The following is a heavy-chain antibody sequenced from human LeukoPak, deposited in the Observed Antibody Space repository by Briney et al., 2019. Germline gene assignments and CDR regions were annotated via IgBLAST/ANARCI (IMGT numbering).Heavy chain of an antibody. CDR1: GFTFSSYA. CDR2: ISSNGGST. J-gene: IGHJ4*02. D-gene: IGHD2-21*02. V-gene: IGHV3-64D*09. CDR3: VKGRRPLGVTAPITPHFDY. Sequence: PGGPLRLSCSASGFTFSSYAMHWVRQAPGKGLEYVSDISSNGGSTYYADSVKGRFTISRDNSKNTLYLQMSSLRAEDTAVYYCVKGRRPLGVTAPITPHFDYWGQGTLVTVSS.